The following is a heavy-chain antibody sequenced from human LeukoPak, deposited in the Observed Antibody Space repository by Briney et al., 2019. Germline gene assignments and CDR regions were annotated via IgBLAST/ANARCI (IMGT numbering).Heavy chain of an antibody. CDR1: GFTFSSYS. D-gene: IGHD3-22*01. CDR2: ISGSSSYI. CDR3: ARDLFSMIVVVPGARGMDV. J-gene: IGHJ6*02. Sequence: GGSLRLSCAASGFTFSSYSMTWVRQAPGKGLEWVSSISGSSSYIYYADSVKGRFTISRDNAKNSLYLQMNSLRAEDTAVYYCARDLFSMIVVVPGARGMDVWGQGTTVTVSS. V-gene: IGHV3-21*01.